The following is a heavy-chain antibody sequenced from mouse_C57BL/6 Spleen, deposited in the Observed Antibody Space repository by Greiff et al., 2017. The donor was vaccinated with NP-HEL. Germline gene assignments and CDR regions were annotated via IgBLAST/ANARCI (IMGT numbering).Heavy chain of an antibody. D-gene: IGHD1-1*01. V-gene: IGHV1-55*01. CDR1: GYTFTSYW. Sequence: QVQLKQPGAELVKPGASVKMSCKASGYTFTSYWITWVKQRPGQGLEWIGDIYPGSGSTNYNEKFKSKATLTVDTSSSTAYMQLSSLTSEDSAVYYCAGLIYYYGGSYFNSFDYWGQGTTLTVSS. CDR3: AGLIYYYGGSYFNSFDY. J-gene: IGHJ2*01. CDR2: IYPGSGST.